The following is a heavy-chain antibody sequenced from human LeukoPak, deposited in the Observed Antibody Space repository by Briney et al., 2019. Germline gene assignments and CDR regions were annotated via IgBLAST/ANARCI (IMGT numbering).Heavy chain of an antibody. V-gene: IGHV4-59*08. CDR3: ARQSDDLGYFQH. CDR2: IYYRGRT. D-gene: IGHD3-16*01. CDR1: GGSLSSYY. J-gene: IGHJ1*01. Sequence: SETLSLTCTVSGGSLSSYYWSWIRQPPGXGLEWIGYIYYRGRTKYNPSLRSRVTISVDTSRNQFSLRLSSVTAADTAVYYCARQSDDLGYFQHWGQGTLVTVSS.